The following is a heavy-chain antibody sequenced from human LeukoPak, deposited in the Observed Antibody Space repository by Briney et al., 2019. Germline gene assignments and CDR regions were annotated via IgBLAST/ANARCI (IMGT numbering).Heavy chain of an antibody. CDR2: ISSSGSSI. J-gene: IGHJ4*02. D-gene: IGHD2-21*02. Sequence: GGSLRLSCEASGFTLSSDEINWVRQAAGKGLGWNSYISSSGSSIYYADSVKGRFTVSRDNAKNSVYLQMSSLRAEDSAVYHCARETPNCGGDCFSTWGQGALVTVAS. V-gene: IGHV3-48*03. CDR1: GFTLSSDE. CDR3: ARETPNCGGDCFST.